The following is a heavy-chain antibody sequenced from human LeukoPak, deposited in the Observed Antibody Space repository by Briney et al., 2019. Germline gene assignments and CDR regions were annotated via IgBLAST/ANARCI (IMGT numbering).Heavy chain of an antibody. J-gene: IGHJ4*02. V-gene: IGHV1-18*01. CDR3: AREPDYAGIDY. CDR1: GYTFTRYG. CDR2: ISAYNGNT. Sequence: GASVKVSCKASGYTFTRYGISWVRQAPGQGLEWMGWISAYNGNTNYAQKLQGRVAMTTDTSTSTAYMELRSLRSDDTAVYYCAREPDYAGIDYWGQGTLVTVSS. D-gene: IGHD4-23*01.